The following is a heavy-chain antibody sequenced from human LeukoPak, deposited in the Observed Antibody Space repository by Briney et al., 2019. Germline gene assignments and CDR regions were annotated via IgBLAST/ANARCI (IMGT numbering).Heavy chain of an antibody. J-gene: IGHJ3*01. V-gene: IGHV4-38-2*02. CDR3: ASPPARRQD. Sequence: SETLSLTCTVSGYSISSGYYWGWIRQPPGKGLEWIGSIYHSGSTYYNPSLKSRVTISVDTSKNQFSLKLSSVTAADTAVYYCASPPARRQDWGQGTMVTVSS. CDR1: GYSISSGYY. CDR2: IYHSGST.